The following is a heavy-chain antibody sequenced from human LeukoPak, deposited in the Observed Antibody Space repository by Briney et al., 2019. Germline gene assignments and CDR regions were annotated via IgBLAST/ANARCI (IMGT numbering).Heavy chain of an antibody. J-gene: IGHJ4*02. CDR1: GYTFTSYG. V-gene: IGHV1-18*01. CDR2: ISAYNGNT. Sequence: ASVKVSCKASGYTFTSYGISWVRQAPGQGPEWMGWISAYNGNTNYAQKLQGRVTMTTDTSTSTAHMELRSLRSDDTAVYYCARAYSSSSHIDYWGQGTLVTVSS. D-gene: IGHD6-6*01. CDR3: ARAYSSSSHIDY.